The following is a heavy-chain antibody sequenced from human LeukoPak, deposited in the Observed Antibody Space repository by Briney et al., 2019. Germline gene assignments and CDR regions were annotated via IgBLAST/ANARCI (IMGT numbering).Heavy chain of an antibody. V-gene: IGHV1-46*01. CDR1: GGTFSSYA. Sequence: ASVKVSCKASGGTFSSYAISWVRQAPGQGLEWMGIINPSGGSTSYAQKFQGRVTMTRDMSTSTVYMELSSLRSEDTAVYYCARAAAAKSDYWGQGTLVTVSS. J-gene: IGHJ4*02. CDR2: INPSGGST. CDR3: ARAAAAKSDY. D-gene: IGHD6-13*01.